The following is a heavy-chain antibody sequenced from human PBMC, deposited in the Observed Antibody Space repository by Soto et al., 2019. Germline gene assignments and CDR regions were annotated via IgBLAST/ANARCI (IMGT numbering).Heavy chain of an antibody. J-gene: IGHJ4*02. CDR1: GFTFTDHY. Sequence: PGGSLRLSCAASGFTFTDHYMDWARQAPGKGLEWVGFIRSKAYGGTTEYAASVKGRFTISRDDSKSIAYLQMNSLKTEDTAVYYCTEALTSDRPYWGQGTLVTVSS. CDR2: IRSKAYGGTT. CDR3: TEALTSDRPY. V-gene: IGHV3-49*04. D-gene: IGHD4-17*01.